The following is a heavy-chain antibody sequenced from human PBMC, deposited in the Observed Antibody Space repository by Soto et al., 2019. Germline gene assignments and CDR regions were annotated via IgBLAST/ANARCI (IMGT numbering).Heavy chain of an antibody. CDR2: ISGSGGST. CDR1: GFTFSSYA. CDR3: AKLGYYDILTGINNWFDP. V-gene: IGHV3-23*01. J-gene: IGHJ5*02. D-gene: IGHD3-9*01. Sequence: GGSLRLSCAASGFTFSSYAMSWVRQAPGKGLEWVSAISGSGGSTYYADSVKGRFTISRDNSKNTLYLQMNSLRAEDTAVYYCAKLGYYDILTGINNWFDPWGQGTLVTVSS.